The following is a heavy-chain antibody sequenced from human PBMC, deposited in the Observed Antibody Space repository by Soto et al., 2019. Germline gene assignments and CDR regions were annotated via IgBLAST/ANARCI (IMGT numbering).Heavy chain of an antibody. Sequence: DVQLVESGGGLIQPGESLRLSCAAFGFTISGKKYVAWVRQAPGKGLEWVSALYDLDGSFYAASVKGRFTTSSDSSKTTVYLQMNDLRPDDTAVYCATWQEREHACDVWGQGTTVTVSS. CDR2: LYDLDGS. V-gene: IGHV3-53*01. D-gene: IGHD1-1*01. J-gene: IGHJ3*01. CDR1: GFTISGKKY. CDR3: ATWQEREHACDV.